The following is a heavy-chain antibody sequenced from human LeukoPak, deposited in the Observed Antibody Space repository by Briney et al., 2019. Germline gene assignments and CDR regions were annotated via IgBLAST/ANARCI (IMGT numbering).Heavy chain of an antibody. V-gene: IGHV1-69*13. J-gene: IGHJ6*03. Sequence: SVKVSCKASGGTFSSYAINWVRQAPGQGLEWMGGIIPIFATTNYAQNFQGRVTITADESTSTAYMELSSLRSEDTAVYYCARGGFGEPDYYYYMDVWGKGTTVTISS. CDR2: IIPIFATT. CDR3: ARGGFGEPDYYYYMDV. CDR1: GGTFSSYA. D-gene: IGHD3-10*01.